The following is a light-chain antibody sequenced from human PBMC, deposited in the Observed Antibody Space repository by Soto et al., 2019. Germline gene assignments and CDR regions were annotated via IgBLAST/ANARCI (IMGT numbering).Light chain of an antibody. Sequence: EIVLTQSPGTLSLSPGERATLSCRASQSVSSSYLAWYQQKPGQAPRLLISGASSRAPGIPDRFSGSGSGADFTVTISRLEAEDFAVYYCQQYGRTFGQGTKLEIK. J-gene: IGKJ2*02. V-gene: IGKV3-20*01. CDR3: QQYGRT. CDR1: QSVSSSY. CDR2: GAS.